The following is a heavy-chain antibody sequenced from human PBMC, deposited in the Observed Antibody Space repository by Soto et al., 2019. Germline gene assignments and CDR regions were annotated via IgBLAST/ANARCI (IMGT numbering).Heavy chain of an antibody. CDR1: GFTFSSYG. Sequence: GGSLRLSCAASGFTFSSYGMHWVRQAPGKGLEWVAVISYDGSNKYYADSVKGRFTISRDNSKNTLYLQMNSLRAEDTAVYYCAKVRSVPTYYDFWSGYHPGRSDLNFDYWGQGTLVTVSS. CDR3: AKVRSVPTYYDFWSGYHPGRSDLNFDY. J-gene: IGHJ4*02. D-gene: IGHD3-3*01. V-gene: IGHV3-30*18. CDR2: ISYDGSNK.